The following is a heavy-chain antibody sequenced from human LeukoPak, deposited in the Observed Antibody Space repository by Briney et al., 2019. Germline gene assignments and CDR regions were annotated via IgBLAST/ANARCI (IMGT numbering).Heavy chain of an antibody. Sequence: TGGSLRLSRAASGFTFSSYVMSWVRQAPGKGLEWVSAISGSGGSTYYADSVKGRFTISRDNSKNTLYLQMNSLRAEDTAVYYCAKEPSYDYAAYFDYWGQGTLVTVSS. J-gene: IGHJ4*02. D-gene: IGHD3-16*01. V-gene: IGHV3-23*01. CDR1: GFTFSSYV. CDR3: AKEPSYDYAAYFDY. CDR2: ISGSGGST.